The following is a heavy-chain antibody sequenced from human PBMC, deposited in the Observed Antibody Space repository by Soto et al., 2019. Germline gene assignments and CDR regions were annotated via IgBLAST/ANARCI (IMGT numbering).Heavy chain of an antibody. Sequence: ASVKVSCKTSGYNFTNFDINWVRQAPGRGLVWMGWMNPSCGETGSAQNFQGRVTMTRDISTRTFFMQLTSLRSEDTAIYYCARLAEYCNGIKCYSNFDFWGRGTQVTVSS. CDR1: GYNFTNFD. D-gene: IGHD2-15*01. J-gene: IGHJ4*01. CDR3: ARLAEYCNGIKCYSNFDF. V-gene: IGHV1-8*01. CDR2: MNPSCGET.